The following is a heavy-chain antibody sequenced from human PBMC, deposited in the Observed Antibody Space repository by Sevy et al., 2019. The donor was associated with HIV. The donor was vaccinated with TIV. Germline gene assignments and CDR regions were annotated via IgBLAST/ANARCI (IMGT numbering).Heavy chain of an antibody. V-gene: IGHV3-21*01. J-gene: IGHJ3*02. CDR1: GFTFSSYS. Sequence: GGSLRLSCAASGFTFSSYSMNWVRQAPGKGLEWVSSISSSSSYIYYADSVKGRFTISRDNAKNSLYLQMNSLRAEDTALYYCARDSQGWELRSAFDIWGQGTMVTVSS. CDR2: ISSSSSYI. D-gene: IGHD1-26*01. CDR3: ARDSQGWELRSAFDI.